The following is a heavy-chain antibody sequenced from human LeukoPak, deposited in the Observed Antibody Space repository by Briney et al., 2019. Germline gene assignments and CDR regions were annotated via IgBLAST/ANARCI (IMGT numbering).Heavy chain of an antibody. V-gene: IGHV3-23*01. CDR2: ISDSGDRT. CDR3: AKLPVAGLYFDY. CDR1: GFTFSSYA. D-gene: IGHD6-19*01. Sequence: SGGSLRLSCAASGFTFSSYAMSWVRQAPGKGLEWVSGISDSGDRTQYADSVKGRFTISRDNSKNTLYLQMNSLRAEGTAIYYCAKLPVAGLYFDYWGQGTLVTVSS. J-gene: IGHJ4*02.